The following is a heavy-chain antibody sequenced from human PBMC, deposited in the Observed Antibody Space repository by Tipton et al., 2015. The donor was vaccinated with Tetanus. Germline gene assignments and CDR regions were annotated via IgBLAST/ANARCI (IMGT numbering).Heavy chain of an antibody. J-gene: IGHJ4*02. D-gene: IGHD1-1*01. Sequence: LRLSCTVSGGSISSGGYYWSWIRQHPGKGLKWIGYIYYSGSTYYNPSLKSRVTISVDTSKNQFSLKLYSVTAADTAVYYCARGDPTNEPLNYWGQGTLVTVSS. CDR3: ARGDPTNEPLNY. CDR1: GGSISSGGYY. CDR2: IYYSGST. V-gene: IGHV4-31*03.